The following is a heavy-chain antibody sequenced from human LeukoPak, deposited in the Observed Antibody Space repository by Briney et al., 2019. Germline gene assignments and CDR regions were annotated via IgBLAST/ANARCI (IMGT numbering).Heavy chain of an antibody. D-gene: IGHD3-10*01. V-gene: IGHV1-69*13. Sequence: ASVKVSCKASEGTFGAYSLDWVRQAPGQGLEWLGGINPIFNILNYAQKFRGRVTITADESTNTAYMDLSSLKYDDTAVYYCAAGRRLGELFFDHWGQGALVTVSS. CDR2: INPIFNIL. CDR3: AAGRRLGELFFDH. J-gene: IGHJ5*02. CDR1: EGTFGAYS.